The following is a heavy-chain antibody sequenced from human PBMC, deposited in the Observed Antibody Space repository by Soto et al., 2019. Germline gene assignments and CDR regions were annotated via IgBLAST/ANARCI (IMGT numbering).Heavy chain of an antibody. CDR1: GYSISSGYY. CDR2: IYHSGST. J-gene: IGHJ4*02. D-gene: IGHD4-17*01. V-gene: IGHV4-38-2*02. Sequence: SETLSLTCAVSGYSISSGYYWGWIRQPPGKGLEWIGSIYHSGSTYYNPSLKSRVTISVDTSKNQFSLKLSSVTAADTAVYYCARDPPLDYGGNNYWGQGTLVTVS. CDR3: ARDPPLDYGGNNY.